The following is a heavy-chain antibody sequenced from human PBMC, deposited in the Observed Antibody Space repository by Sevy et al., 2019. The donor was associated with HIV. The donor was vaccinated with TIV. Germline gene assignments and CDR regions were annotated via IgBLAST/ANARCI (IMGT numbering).Heavy chain of an antibody. Sequence: GGSLRLSCAASGFTFSSYWMCWVRQAPGKGLEWVATMKEDGSERNYVDSVKGRFTISRDNAKNSLYLQMNSLRAEDTAVYYCVREGVGGYSYSLDCWGQRTLVTVSS. V-gene: IGHV3-7*01. CDR2: MKEDGSER. CDR1: GFTFSSYW. J-gene: IGHJ4*02. D-gene: IGHD5-18*01. CDR3: VREGVGGYSYSLDC.